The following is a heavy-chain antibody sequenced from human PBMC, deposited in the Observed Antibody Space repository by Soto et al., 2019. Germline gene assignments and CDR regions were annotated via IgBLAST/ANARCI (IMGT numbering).Heavy chain of an antibody. Sequence: QVQLVQSGAEVKKPGASVKVSCKASGYTFTSYGISWVRQAPGQGLEWMGWISAYNGNTNYAQKPQGRVTMTTETSTSTAYMELRSLRSDDTAVYYCARGGYVDPSVAGLSASGDYWGQGTLVTVSS. V-gene: IGHV1-18*01. CDR1: GYTFTSYG. D-gene: IGHD6-19*01. CDR2: ISAYNGNT. J-gene: IGHJ4*02. CDR3: ARGGYVDPSVAGLSASGDY.